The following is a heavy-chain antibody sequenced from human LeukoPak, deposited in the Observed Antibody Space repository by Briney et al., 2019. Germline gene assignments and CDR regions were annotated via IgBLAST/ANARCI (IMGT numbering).Heavy chain of an antibody. J-gene: IGHJ4*02. CDR3: ARVSSNWLYYFDY. Sequence: SETLSLTCTGSGGSISSYYWSWIRQPPGKGLEWIGYIYYSGSTNYNPSLKSRVTISVDTSKNQFSLKLSSVTAADTAVYYCARVSSNWLYYFDYWGQGTLVTVSS. V-gene: IGHV4-59*01. CDR2: IYYSGST. CDR1: GGSISSYY. D-gene: IGHD6-13*01.